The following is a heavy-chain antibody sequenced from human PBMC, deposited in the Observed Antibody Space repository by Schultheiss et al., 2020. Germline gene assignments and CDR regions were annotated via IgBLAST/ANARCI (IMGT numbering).Heavy chain of an antibody. CDR1: GFTFSSYW. Sequence: GGSLRLSCSASGFTFSSYWMTWVRQAPGKGLEWVAVIWYDGSNKYYADSVKGRFTISRDNSKNTLYLQMNSLRAEDTAVYYCAKDLSGSYNWFDPWGQGTLVTVSS. J-gene: IGHJ5*02. CDR3: AKDLSGSYNWFDP. CDR2: IWYDGSNK. D-gene: IGHD1-26*01. V-gene: IGHV3-30*02.